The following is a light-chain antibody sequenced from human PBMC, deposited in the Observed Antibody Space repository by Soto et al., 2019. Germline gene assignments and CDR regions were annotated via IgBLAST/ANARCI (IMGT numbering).Light chain of an antibody. CDR2: DVS. Sequence: QSSLTQPRSVSGSPGQSVTISCTGTSSDVGGYNYVSWYQQHPGKAPKLMIYDVSNRPSGVPDRFSGSKSGNTASLTISGLQAEDEADYYCCSYAGSYTIYGVGNGTKVTVL. CDR3: CSYAGSYTIYG. J-gene: IGLJ1*01. CDR1: SSDVGGYNY. V-gene: IGLV2-11*01.